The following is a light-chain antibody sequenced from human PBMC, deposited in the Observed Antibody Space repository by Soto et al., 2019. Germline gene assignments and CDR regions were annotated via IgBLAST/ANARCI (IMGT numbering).Light chain of an antibody. V-gene: IGKV1-5*03. CDR1: QTISSW. Sequence: DIQMTQSPSTLSGSVGDRVTITCRASQTISSWLAWYQQKQGKXPKVLIYKASTLKSGVPSRFSGSGSGTELTITISSLQPDDFETYYCQHYNSYSEAFGQGTKVDIK. CDR3: QHYNSYSEA. J-gene: IGKJ1*01. CDR2: KAS.